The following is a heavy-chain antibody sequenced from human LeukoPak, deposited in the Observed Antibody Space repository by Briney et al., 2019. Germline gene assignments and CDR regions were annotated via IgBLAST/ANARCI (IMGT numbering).Heavy chain of an antibody. Sequence: SETLSLTCTVSGGSISSSSYCWGWIRQPPGKGLEWIGSIYYSGSTYYNPSLKSRVTISVDTSKNQFSLKLSSVTAADTAVYYCARHRIAAAGTKSDYWGQGTLVTVSS. J-gene: IGHJ4*02. D-gene: IGHD6-13*01. CDR3: ARHRIAAAGTKSDY. CDR2: IYYSGST. V-gene: IGHV4-39*01. CDR1: GGSISSSSYC.